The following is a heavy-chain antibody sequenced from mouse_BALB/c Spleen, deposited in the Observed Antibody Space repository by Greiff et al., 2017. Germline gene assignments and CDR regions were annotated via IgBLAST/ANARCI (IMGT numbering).Heavy chain of an antibody. J-gene: IGHJ1*01. CDR3: ARSRYFDV. V-gene: IGHV1-4*02. Sequence: VKLQESAAELARPGASVKMSCKASGYTFTSYTMHWVKQRPGQGLEWIGYINPSSGYTEYNQKFKDKTTLTADKSSSTAYMQLSSLTSEDSAVYYCARSRYFDVWGAGTTVTVSS. CDR2: INPSSGYT. CDR1: GYTFTSYT.